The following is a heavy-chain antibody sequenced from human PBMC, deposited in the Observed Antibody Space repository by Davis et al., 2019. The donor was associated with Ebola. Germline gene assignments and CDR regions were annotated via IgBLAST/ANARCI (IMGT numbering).Heavy chain of an antibody. D-gene: IGHD5-12*01. Sequence: SETLSLTCAVSGGSISSSNWWSWVRQPPGKGLEWIGYIYYSGSTNYNPSLKSRVTISVDTSKNQFSLKLSSVTAADTAVYYCARSFSGGYDPDDYWGQGTLVTVSS. CDR3: ARSFSGGYDPDDY. V-gene: IGHV4-4*02. J-gene: IGHJ4*02. CDR1: GGSISSSNW. CDR2: IYYSGST.